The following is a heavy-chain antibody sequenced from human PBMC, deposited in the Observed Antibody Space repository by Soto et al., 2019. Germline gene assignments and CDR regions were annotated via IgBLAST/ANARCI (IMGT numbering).Heavy chain of an antibody. D-gene: IGHD2-2*01. CDR1: GYTFTSYG. V-gene: IGHV1-18*01. Sequence: QVQLVQSGAEVKKPGASVKVSCKASGYTFTSYGISWVRQAPGQGLEWIGWISAYNGNTNYAQKLQGRVTMTTDTSTSTAYMELRSLRSDDTAVYYCAREGYCSSTSCYAGYYYYGMDVWGQGTTVTVSS. CDR2: ISAYNGNT. CDR3: AREGYCSSTSCYAGYYYYGMDV. J-gene: IGHJ6*02.